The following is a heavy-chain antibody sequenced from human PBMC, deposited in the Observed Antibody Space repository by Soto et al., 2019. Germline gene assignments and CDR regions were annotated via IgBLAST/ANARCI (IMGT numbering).Heavy chain of an antibody. D-gene: IGHD3-9*01. CDR2: IWYDGSNK. V-gene: IGHV3-33*01. CDR3: ARGLGGYEILRGGDYYYAMDV. J-gene: IGHJ6*02. CDR1: GFTFNAYA. Sequence: QVQLVESEGGVVQPGRSPRLSCAASGFTFNAYAMHWVRQAPGKGLEWVAVIWYDGSNKYYGDSVKGRFTISRDNSKNVLYLQMNSLRADDTAVYYCARGLGGYEILRGGDYYYAMDVWGQGTTVTVSS.